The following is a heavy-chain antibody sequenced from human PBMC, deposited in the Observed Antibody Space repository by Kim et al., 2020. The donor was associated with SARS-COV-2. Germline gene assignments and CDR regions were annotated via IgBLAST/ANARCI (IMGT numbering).Heavy chain of an antibody. CDR2: ISYDGSNK. D-gene: IGHD5-12*01. Sequence: GGSLRLSCAASGFTFSSYGMHWVRQAPGKGLEGVAVISYDGSNKYYADSVKGRFTISRDNSKNTLYLQMNSLRAEDTAVYYCAKDVGYNYRRGPFYYYYYGMDVWGQGTTVTVSS. CDR3: AKDVGYNYRRGPFYYYYYGMDV. J-gene: IGHJ6*02. CDR1: GFTFSSYG. V-gene: IGHV3-30*18.